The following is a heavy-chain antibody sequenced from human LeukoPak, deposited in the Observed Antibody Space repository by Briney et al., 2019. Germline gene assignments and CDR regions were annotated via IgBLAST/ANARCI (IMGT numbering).Heavy chain of an antibody. CDR3: AKDSRGYYYDSSGS. CDR2: ISGSGGST. D-gene: IGHD3-22*01. V-gene: IGHV3-23*01. CDR1: GFTFSSYA. J-gene: IGHJ5*02. Sequence: GGSLRLSCAASGFTFSSYAMGWVGQAPGKGLEWVSTISGSGGSTYYADSVKGRFTISRDNSKNTLYLQMNSLRAEDTAVYYCAKDSRGYYYDSSGSWGQGTLVTVSS.